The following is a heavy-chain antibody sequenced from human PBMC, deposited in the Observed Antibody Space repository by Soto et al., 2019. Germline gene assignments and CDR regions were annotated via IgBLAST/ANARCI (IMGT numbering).Heavy chain of an antibody. D-gene: IGHD3-10*01. V-gene: IGHV3-23*01. Sequence: GGSLRLSCAASGFTFSSYAMSWVRQAPGKGLEWVSAISGSGGSTYYADSVKGRFTISRDNSKDTLYLQMNSLRAEDTAVYYCAKDGSSGSYNPRPNWFDPWGQGTLVTVSS. CDR2: ISGSGGST. CDR3: AKDGSSGSYNPRPNWFDP. CDR1: GFTFSSYA. J-gene: IGHJ5*02.